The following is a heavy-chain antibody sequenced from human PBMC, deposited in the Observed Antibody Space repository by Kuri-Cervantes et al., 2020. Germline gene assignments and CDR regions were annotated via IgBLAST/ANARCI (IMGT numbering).Heavy chain of an antibody. V-gene: IGHV3-43D*04. CDR3: AGDVRDSNYLFYYYYYMDV. D-gene: IGHD4-11*01. Sequence: GGSLRLSCAASGFTFDDYAMHWVRQAPGKGLEWVSLISWDGGSTYYADSVKGRFTISRDNSKNSLYLQMNSLRAEDTALYYCAGDVRDSNYLFYYYYYMDVWGKGTTVTVSS. CDR1: GFTFDDYA. J-gene: IGHJ6*03. CDR2: ISWDGGST.